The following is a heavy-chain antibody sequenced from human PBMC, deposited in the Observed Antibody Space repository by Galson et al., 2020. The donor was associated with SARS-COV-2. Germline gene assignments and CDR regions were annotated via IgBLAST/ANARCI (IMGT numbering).Heavy chain of an antibody. CDR2: ITSDRSII. J-gene: IGHJ4*02. V-gene: IGHV3-74*01. CDR3: SGALAI. CDR1: GFAFRNYW. Sequence: GGSLRLSCAASGFAFRNYWMHWVRQTPGKGLEWVSRITSDRSIITYADSVKGRFTISRDNAKNTLYLQMNSLRTEDTALYYWSGALAIWGQGTLVTVAS.